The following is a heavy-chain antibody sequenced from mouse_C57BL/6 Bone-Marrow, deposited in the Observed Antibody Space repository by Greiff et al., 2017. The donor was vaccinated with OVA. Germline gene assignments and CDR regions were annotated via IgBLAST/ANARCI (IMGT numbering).Heavy chain of an antibody. V-gene: IGHV5-9-1*02. CDR2: ISSGGDYI. D-gene: IGHD2-1*01. Sequence: EVKLVESGEGLVKPGGSLKLSCAASGFTFSSYAMSWVRQTPEKRLEWVAYISSGGDYIYYADTVKGRFTISRDNARNTLYLQMSSLKSEDTAMYYCTRGGDYGNSFAYWGQGTLVTVSA. J-gene: IGHJ3*01. CDR1: GFTFSSYA. CDR3: TRGGDYGNSFAY.